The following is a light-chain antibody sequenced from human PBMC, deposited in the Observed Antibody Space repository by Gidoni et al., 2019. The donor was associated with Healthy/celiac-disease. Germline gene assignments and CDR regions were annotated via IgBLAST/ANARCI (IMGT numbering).Light chain of an antibody. J-gene: IGLJ3*02. CDR3: QSYDSSLSGPWV. CDR2: GNS. V-gene: IGLV1-40*01. CDR1: SSNIGPGYD. Sequence: QSVLTQPPSVSGAPGQRVTISCTGRSSNIGPGYDLPGYQQLPGTAPKLLIYGNSNRPSGVPDRFSCSKSGTSASLAITVLQAEDEADYYCQSYDSSLSGPWVFGGGTKLTVL.